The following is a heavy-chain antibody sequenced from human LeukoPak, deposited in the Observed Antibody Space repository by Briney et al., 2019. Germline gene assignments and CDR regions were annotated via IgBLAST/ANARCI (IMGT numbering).Heavy chain of an antibody. V-gene: IGHV6-1*01. CDR1: GDSVSSKSAV. CDR2: TYHRSKWYN. D-gene: IGHD5-24*01. Sequence: SQTLSLTCAIPGDSVSSKSAVWNWIRQSPSRGLEWLGRTYHRSKWYNEYAVSVKSRITINPDTSKNQFSLQLSSVTPEDTAVYYCARGGDGYNFYNWFDPWGQGTLVTVSS. CDR3: ARGGDGYNFYNWFDP. J-gene: IGHJ5*02.